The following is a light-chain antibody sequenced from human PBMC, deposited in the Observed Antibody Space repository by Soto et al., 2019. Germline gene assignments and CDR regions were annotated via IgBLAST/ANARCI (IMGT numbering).Light chain of an antibody. CDR2: EVN. J-gene: IGLJ1*01. CDR3: SSYAGSSNV. Sequence: QSALTQPPSASGSPGQSVAISCTGTSSDVGGYNYVSWYQQHPGEAPKLMIYEVNKRPSGVPDRFSGSKSGNTASLTVSGLQAEDEADYYCSSYAGSSNVFGTGTNVTVL. V-gene: IGLV2-8*01. CDR1: SSDVGGYNY.